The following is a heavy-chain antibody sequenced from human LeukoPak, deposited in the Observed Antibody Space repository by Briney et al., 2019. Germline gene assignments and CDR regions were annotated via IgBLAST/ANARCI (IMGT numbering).Heavy chain of an antibody. D-gene: IGHD4-11*01. V-gene: IGHV4-38-2*01. Sequence: SEALSLTCAVSGYSISSGYYWGWIRQPPGKRLEWIGSIYHSGSTYYNPSLKSRVTISVDTSKNQFSLKLSSVTAADTAVYYCARTSKSLTDYWGQGTLVTVSS. CDR1: GYSISSGYY. J-gene: IGHJ4*02. CDR3: ARTSKSLTDY. CDR2: IYHSGST.